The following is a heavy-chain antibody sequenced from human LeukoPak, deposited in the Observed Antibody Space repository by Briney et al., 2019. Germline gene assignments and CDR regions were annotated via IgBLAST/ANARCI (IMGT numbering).Heavy chain of an antibody. V-gene: IGHV3-23*01. CDR3: AKDSIAVAGKRGGFDC. D-gene: IGHD6-19*01. CDR2: ISGSGGST. Sequence: PGGSLRLSCAASGFTFSSYAMSWVRQAPGKGLEWVSAISGSGGSTYYADSVKGRFTISRDNSKNTLYLQMNTLGADDTAVYYCAKDSIAVAGKRGGFDCWGQGTLVTVSS. CDR1: GFTFSSYA. J-gene: IGHJ4*02.